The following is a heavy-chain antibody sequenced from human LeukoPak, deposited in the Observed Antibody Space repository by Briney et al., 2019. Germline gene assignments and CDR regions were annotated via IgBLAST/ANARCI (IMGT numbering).Heavy chain of an antibody. V-gene: IGHV4-4*07. D-gene: IGHD5-12*01. Sequence: SETLSLTCTVSGGSISSYYWSWIRQPAGKGLEWIGRIYTSGSTNYNPSLKSRVTMSVDTSKNQFSLKLSSVTAADTAVYYCVRDLEGYDYVGYYYYYMDVWGKGTTVTVSS. J-gene: IGHJ6*03. CDR2: IYTSGST. CDR1: GGSISSYY. CDR3: VRDLEGYDYVGYYYYYMDV.